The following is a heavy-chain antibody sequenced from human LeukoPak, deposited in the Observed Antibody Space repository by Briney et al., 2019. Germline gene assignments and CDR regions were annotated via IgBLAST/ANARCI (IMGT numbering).Heavy chain of an antibody. CDR1: GGSISSYY. D-gene: IGHD3-10*01. CDR3: ARGRSAFPGNFDF. V-gene: IGHV4-59*01. CDR2: IYYSGST. J-gene: IGHJ4*02. Sequence: PSETLPLTCNVSGGSISSYYWSWIRQPPGEGLEWIGYIYYSGSTNYNPSLKSRVTISENTSKNQFSLRLTSVTAADTAVYYCARGRSAFPGNFDFWGQGTLVTVSS.